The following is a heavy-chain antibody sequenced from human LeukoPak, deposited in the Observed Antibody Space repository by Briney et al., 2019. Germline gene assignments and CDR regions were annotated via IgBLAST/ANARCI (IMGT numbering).Heavy chain of an antibody. CDR3: AKVRYCSSTSCYRRDAYFDY. V-gene: IGHV4-30-2*01. Sequence: SETLSLTCAVSGGSISSGGYSWSWIRQPPGKGLEWIGYIYHSGSTYSNPSLKSRVTISVDRSKNQFSLKLNSVTAADTAVYYCAKVRYCSSTSCYRRDAYFDYWGQGTLVTVSS. D-gene: IGHD2-2*02. J-gene: IGHJ4*02. CDR2: IYHSGST. CDR1: GGSISSGGYS.